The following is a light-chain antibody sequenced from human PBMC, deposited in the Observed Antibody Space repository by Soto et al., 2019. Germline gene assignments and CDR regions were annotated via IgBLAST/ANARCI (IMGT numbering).Light chain of an antibody. J-gene: IGLJ3*02. CDR2: GNN. V-gene: IGLV1-40*01. CDR3: QSYDSSLSGWV. Sequence: QAVVTQPHSVSGAPGPKVTISCTRSSSNIGAAYDVHWYQHLPGTAPKLLIYGNNNRPSGVPDRFSGSKSGTSASLAITGLQAEDEADYYCQSYDSSLSGWVFGGGTKLTVL. CDR1: SSNIGAAYD.